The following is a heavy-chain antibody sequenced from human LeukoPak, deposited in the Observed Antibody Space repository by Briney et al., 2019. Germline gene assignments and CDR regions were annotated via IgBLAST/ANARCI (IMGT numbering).Heavy chain of an antibody. J-gene: IGHJ4*02. D-gene: IGHD2-2*01. CDR1: GWTLTELS. CDR3: ATGPPSQYCSSTSCYYNYFDY. CDR2: FDPEDGEK. V-gene: IGHV1-24*01. Sequence: ASVPVSCKGSGWTLTELSMHEVRQPAGKGLEGMGCFDPEDGEKIYAQKFQGRVTMTEDTSTDTAYMELSSLRSEDTAVYYCATGPPSQYCSSTSCYYNYFDYWGEGTLVTVSS.